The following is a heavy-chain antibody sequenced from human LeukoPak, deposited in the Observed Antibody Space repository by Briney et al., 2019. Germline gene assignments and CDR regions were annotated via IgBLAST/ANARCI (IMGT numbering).Heavy chain of an antibody. Sequence: GASVKVSCKTSGYISGTYGVTWVRQAPGQGLEWMGGILPVLGTPSYAQKFQGRVTINADESTTTAYMELSSLRFEDTAMYYCARWTHGSGPGFFVHWGQGTLVTVSS. CDR2: ILPVLGTP. V-gene: IGHV1-69*13. CDR3: ARWTHGSGPGFFVH. CDR1: GYISGTYG. J-gene: IGHJ1*01. D-gene: IGHD3-10*01.